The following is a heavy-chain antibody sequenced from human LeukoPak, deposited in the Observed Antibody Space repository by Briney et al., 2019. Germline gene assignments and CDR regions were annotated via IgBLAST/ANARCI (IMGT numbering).Heavy chain of an antibody. V-gene: IGHV3-43*01. Sequence: GGSLSLSCATSGFNFDRYTTHWVRQAPGKGLEWVSLAGWAGGTTYYSDSVRGRFTISRDSGKNSVYLQMNSLTTDDTAFYFCAKELDTMFFDYWGQGALVTVSS. D-gene: IGHD5-18*01. CDR1: GFNFDRYT. CDR3: AKELDTMFFDY. CDR2: AGWAGGTT. J-gene: IGHJ4*02.